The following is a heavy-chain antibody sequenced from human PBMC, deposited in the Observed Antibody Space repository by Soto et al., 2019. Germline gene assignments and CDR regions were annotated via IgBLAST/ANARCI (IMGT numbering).Heavy chain of an antibody. Sequence: ASVKVSCKASGYTFTGYYMHWVRQAPGQGLEWMGWINPNSGGTNYAQKFQGWVTMTRDTSISTAYMELSRLRSDDTAVYYCARDAAAAREDYYYYYGMDVWGQGTTVTVSS. CDR1: GYTFTGYY. CDR3: ARDAAAAREDYYYYYGMDV. V-gene: IGHV1-2*04. CDR2: INPNSGGT. D-gene: IGHD6-6*01. J-gene: IGHJ6*02.